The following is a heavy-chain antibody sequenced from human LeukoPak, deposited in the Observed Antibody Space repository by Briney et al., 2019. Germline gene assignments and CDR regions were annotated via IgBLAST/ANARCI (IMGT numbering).Heavy chain of an antibody. V-gene: IGHV1-18*01. Sequence: ASVKVSCKASGYTFTSYGISWVRQAPGQGLEWMGWISAYNGNTNYAQKLQGRVTMTTDTSTSTAYMELRSLRSVDTAVYYCARALSLTGYSNWFDPGGQGTLVTVSS. D-gene: IGHD3-9*01. CDR1: GYTFTSYG. CDR3: ARALSLTGYSNWFDP. J-gene: IGHJ5*02. CDR2: ISAYNGNT.